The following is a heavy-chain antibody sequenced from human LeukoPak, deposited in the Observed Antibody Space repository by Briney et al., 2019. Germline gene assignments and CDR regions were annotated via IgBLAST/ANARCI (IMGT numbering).Heavy chain of an antibody. D-gene: IGHD1-20*01. V-gene: IGHV4-59*01. J-gene: IGHJ4*02. Sequence: SETLSLTCAVYGGSFSGYYWSWIRQPPGKGLEWIGSIFYSGSTNYNPSLKSRVTISLDTSKNQFPLKLSSVTAADTAVYYCXXDSRGYTWYNIDYWGQGTLVTVSS. CDR2: IFYSGST. CDR3: XXDSRGYTWYNIDY. CDR1: GGSFSGYY.